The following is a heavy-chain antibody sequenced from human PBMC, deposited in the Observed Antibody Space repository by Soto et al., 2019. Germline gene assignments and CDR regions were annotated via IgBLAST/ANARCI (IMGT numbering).Heavy chain of an antibody. Sequence: PSETLSLTCDDSGYAISSGFYWGCLRLSPGKGLELIGCAYHTGSTYYNPSLKSRVAISVDTSKNQFSLKMTSVTPTDTSVYYCARHKVARGGSFEYCGQVIQVAIFS. D-gene: IGHD6-6*01. CDR1: GYAISSGFY. V-gene: IGHV4-38-2*01. CDR2: AYHTGST. CDR3: ARHKVARGGSFEY. J-gene: IGHJ4*02.